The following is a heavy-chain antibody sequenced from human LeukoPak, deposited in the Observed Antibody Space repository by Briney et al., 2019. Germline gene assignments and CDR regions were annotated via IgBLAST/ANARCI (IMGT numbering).Heavy chain of an antibody. Sequence: SETLSLTCTVPGGSISSYYWSWIRQPPGKGLEWIGYIYYSGSTNYNPSLKSRVTISVDTSKNQFSLKLSSVTAADTAVYYCARGLDCSGGSCYDYWGQGTLVTVSS. CDR3: ARGLDCSGGSCYDY. CDR2: IYYSGST. D-gene: IGHD2-15*01. CDR1: GGSISSYY. J-gene: IGHJ4*02. V-gene: IGHV4-59*01.